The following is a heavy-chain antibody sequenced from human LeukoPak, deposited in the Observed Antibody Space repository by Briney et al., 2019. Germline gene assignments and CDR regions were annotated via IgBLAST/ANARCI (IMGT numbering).Heavy chain of an antibody. CDR2: INPSGGSR. D-gene: IGHD3-16*02. CDR1: GYTFTSYY. J-gene: IGHJ5*02. V-gene: IGHV1-46*01. CDR3: ARVKLSRSSGYSTNWFDP. Sequence: ASEKGSCEASGYTFTSYYIHWVRHTPGERLLCMGIINPSGGSRSYAQQFQGRVTMTRHTSTSTVYMERSSVRSEDTAVYYCARVKLSRSSGYSTNWFDPWGQGTLVTVSS.